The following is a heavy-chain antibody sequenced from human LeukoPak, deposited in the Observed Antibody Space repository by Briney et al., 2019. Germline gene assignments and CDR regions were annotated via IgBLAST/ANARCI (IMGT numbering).Heavy chain of an antibody. Sequence: SETLSLTCTVSSGSISTSNYYWGWVRQPPGKALEWIGNIFYSGSTYYSPSPKSRVTISLDTSRNQFSLKLSSVTAADTAVYYCARDRKIAARPGYYMDVWGKGTTVTVSS. CDR2: IFYSGST. J-gene: IGHJ6*03. D-gene: IGHD6-6*01. CDR3: ARDRKIAARPGYYMDV. CDR1: SGSISTSNYY. V-gene: IGHV4-39*07.